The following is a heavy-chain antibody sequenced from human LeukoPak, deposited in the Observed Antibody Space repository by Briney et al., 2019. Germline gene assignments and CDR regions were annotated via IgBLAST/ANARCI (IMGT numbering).Heavy chain of an antibody. D-gene: IGHD2-15*01. CDR2: IYYSGST. CDR1: GGSISSSSYY. Sequence: SETLSLTCTVSGGSISSSSYYWGWIRQPPGKGLEWIGSIYYSGSTYYNPSLKSRVTISVDTSKNQFSLKLSSVTAADTAVYYCARTLRGYCSGGSCYSNYYYYYMDVWGKGTTVTVSS. CDR3: ARTLRGYCSGGSCYSNYYYYYMDV. V-gene: IGHV4-39*07. J-gene: IGHJ6*03.